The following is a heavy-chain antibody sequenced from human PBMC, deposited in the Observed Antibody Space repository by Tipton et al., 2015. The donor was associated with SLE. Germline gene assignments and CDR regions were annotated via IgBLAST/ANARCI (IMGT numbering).Heavy chain of an antibody. D-gene: IGHD3-22*01. Sequence: TLSLTCTVSGDSISTYYWSWIRQPPGKGLEWIGEINHSGSTNYNPSLKSRVTISVDTSKNQFSLKLSSVTAADTAVYYCARGVMTNYYDSSGYYWFDPWGQGTLVTVSS. V-gene: IGHV4-59*12. CDR2: INHSGST. J-gene: IGHJ5*02. CDR1: GDSISTYY. CDR3: ARGVMTNYYDSSGYYWFDP.